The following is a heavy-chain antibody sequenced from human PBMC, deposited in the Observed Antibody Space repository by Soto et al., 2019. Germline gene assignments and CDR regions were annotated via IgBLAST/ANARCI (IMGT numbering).Heavy chain of an antibody. CDR2: IYYSGST. CDR3: ARALTTSEYYGMDV. V-gene: IGHV4-59*01. CDR1: GGSISSYY. Sequence: QVQLQESGPGLVKPSETLSLTCTVSGGSISSYYWSWIRQPPGKGLEWIGYIYYSGSTNYNPSLKSRVPISVDTSKNQFSLKLSSVTAADTAVYYCARALTTSEYYGMDVWGQGTTVTVSS. D-gene: IGHD4-17*01. J-gene: IGHJ6*02.